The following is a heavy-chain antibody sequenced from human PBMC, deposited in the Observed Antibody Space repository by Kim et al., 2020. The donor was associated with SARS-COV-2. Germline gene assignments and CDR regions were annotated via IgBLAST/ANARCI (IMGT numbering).Heavy chain of an antibody. D-gene: IGHD3-3*01. CDR3: ARGLGPLYCSSTSCYWLYDFWSGYYKPRHYYGMDV. J-gene: IGHJ6*02. CDR2: MNANSGNT. Sequence: ASVKVSCKASGYTFTSYDINWVRQATGQGLEWMGWMNANSGNTGYAQKFQGRVTMTRNTSISTAYMELSSLRSEDTAVYYCARGLGPLYCSSTSCYWLYDFWSGYYKPRHYYGMDVWGQGTTVTVSS. V-gene: IGHV1-8*01. CDR1: GYTFTSYD.